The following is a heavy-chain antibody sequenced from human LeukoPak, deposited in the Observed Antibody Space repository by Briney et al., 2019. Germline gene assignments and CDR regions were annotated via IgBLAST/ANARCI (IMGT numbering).Heavy chain of an antibody. Sequence: GGSLRLSCAASGFTFSSYGMHLVRQAPGKGLEWVAFIRYDGSNKYYADSVKGRFTISRDNSKNTLYLQMNSLRAEDTAVYYCAKGSRDGYNSHWYFDLWGGGTLVTVSS. J-gene: IGHJ2*01. CDR3: AKGSRDGYNSHWYFDL. CDR2: IRYDGSNK. D-gene: IGHD5-24*01. V-gene: IGHV3-30*02. CDR1: GFTFSSYG.